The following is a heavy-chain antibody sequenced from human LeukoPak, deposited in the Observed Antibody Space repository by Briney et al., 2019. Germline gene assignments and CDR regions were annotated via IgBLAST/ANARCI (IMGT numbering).Heavy chain of an antibody. D-gene: IGHD3-10*02. CDR2: ISLDGSEK. CDR1: GFSFATSG. Sequence: GGSLRLSCAASGFSFATSGMHWVRLAPGKGLEWVAFISLDGSEKYYSASVKGRFTLSRDNSRSTLSLQMGSLRSEDTAVYYCAKDSPGVRGGPDYWGQGTLVTVSS. J-gene: IGHJ4*02. V-gene: IGHV3-30*18. CDR3: AKDSPGVRGGPDY.